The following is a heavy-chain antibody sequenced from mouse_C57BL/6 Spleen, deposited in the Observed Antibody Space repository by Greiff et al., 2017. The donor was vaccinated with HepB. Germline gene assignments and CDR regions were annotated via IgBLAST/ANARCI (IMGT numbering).Heavy chain of an antibody. CDR2: IDPSDSET. J-gene: IGHJ2*01. CDR1: GYTFTSYW. V-gene: IGHV1-52*01. D-gene: IGHD3-2*02. Sequence: QVQLQQPGAELVRPGSSVKLSCKASGYTFTSYWMHWVKQRPIQGLEWIGNIDPSDSETHYNQKFKDKATLTVDKSSSTAYMQLSSLTSEDSAVYYCAREGQAHYFDYWGQGTTLTVSS. CDR3: AREGQAHYFDY.